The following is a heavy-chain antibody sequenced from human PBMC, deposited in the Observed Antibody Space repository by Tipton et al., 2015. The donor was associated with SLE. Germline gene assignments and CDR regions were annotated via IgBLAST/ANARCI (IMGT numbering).Heavy chain of an antibody. CDR1: GGSISSYY. CDR3: ARVRGSGFGGYMDV. J-gene: IGHJ6*03. Sequence: TLSLTCTVSGGSISSYYWSWIRQPPGKGLEWIGYIYYIGSTNYNPSLKSRGTISVDTSKNQFSLKLSSVTAADTAVYYCARVRGSGFGGYMDVWGKGTTVTVSS. CDR2: IYYIGST. V-gene: IGHV4-59*08. D-gene: IGHD3-10*01.